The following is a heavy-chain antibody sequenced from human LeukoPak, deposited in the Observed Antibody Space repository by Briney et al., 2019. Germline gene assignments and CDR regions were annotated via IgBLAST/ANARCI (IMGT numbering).Heavy chain of an antibody. CDR2: INHSGST. D-gene: IGHD3-22*01. CDR3: ATPDSSGYYYLY. V-gene: IGHV4-34*01. CDR1: GGSISSYY. Sequence: NPSETLSLTCTVSGGSISSYYWSWIRQPPGKGLEWIGEINHSGSTNYNPSLESRVTISVDTSKNQFSLKLSSVTAADTAVYYCATPDSSGYYYLYWGQGTLVTVSS. J-gene: IGHJ4*02.